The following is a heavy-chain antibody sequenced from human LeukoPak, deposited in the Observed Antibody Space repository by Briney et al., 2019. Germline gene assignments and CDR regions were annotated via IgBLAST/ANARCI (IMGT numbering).Heavy chain of an antibody. CDR3: AREGNYGARYLDL. D-gene: IGHD4/OR15-4a*01. V-gene: IGHV3-21*01. CDR1: GFTFSDFD. J-gene: IGHJ4*02. CDR2: ISTSGSNT. Sequence: PGGSLRLSCVASGFTFSDFDMNWVRQAPGKGLEWVSSISTSGSNTYYADSVRGRFTISRHNAKNSIYLQLSSLRAEDSAVYYCAREGNYGARYLDLWGQGALVLVSS.